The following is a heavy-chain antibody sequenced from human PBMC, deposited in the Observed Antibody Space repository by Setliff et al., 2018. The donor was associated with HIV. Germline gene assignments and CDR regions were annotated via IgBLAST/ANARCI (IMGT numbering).Heavy chain of an antibody. V-gene: IGHV1-69*13. D-gene: IGHD4-4*01. J-gene: IGHJ4*02. CDR1: GGTFSSYS. CDR3: TRHSTDPWSLLDY. Sequence: SVKVSCKASGGTFSSYSINWVRQAPGQGLGWMGGIIPIYGTPIYAQKFQGRVTITADESTSTAYMELSSLRSEDTAVYYCTRHSTDPWSLLDYWGQGTLVTVSS. CDR2: IIPIYGTP.